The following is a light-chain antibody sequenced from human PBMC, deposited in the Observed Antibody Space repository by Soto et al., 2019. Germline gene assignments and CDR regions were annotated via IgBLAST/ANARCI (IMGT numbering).Light chain of an antibody. CDR1: SSNIGGNS. Sequence: QSVLTQPPSVSAAPGQKVTISCSGSSSNIGGNSVSWYQQLPGTAPKLLIYDDNKRPSGIPARFSGSKSGTSATLRITGFQTGEEADYYCGSWDSSMSAYVFGNGKKVTV. CDR3: GSWDSSMSAYV. CDR2: DDN. V-gene: IGLV1-51*01. J-gene: IGLJ1*01.